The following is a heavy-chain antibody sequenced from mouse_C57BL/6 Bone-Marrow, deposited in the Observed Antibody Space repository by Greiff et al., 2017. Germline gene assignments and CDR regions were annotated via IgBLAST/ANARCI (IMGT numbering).Heavy chain of an antibody. Sequence: VQLKESGPGLVKPSQSLSLTCSVTGYSITSGYYWNWIRQFPGNKLEWMGYISYDGSNNYNPTLKNRISITRDTSKNQFFLNLNSVTTEDTATYYCARGGYYEYYFDYWGQGTTLTVSS. J-gene: IGHJ2*01. D-gene: IGHD2-4*01. CDR3: ARGGYYEYYFDY. V-gene: IGHV3-6*01. CDR1: GYSITSGYY. CDR2: ISYDGSN.